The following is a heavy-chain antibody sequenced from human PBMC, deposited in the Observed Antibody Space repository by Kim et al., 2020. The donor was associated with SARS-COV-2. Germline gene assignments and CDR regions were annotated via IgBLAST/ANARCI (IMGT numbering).Heavy chain of an antibody. J-gene: IGHJ4*02. CDR3: ARGETVATITSPYFDY. D-gene: IGHD5-12*01. CDR1: GYTFTSYY. Sequence: ASVKVSCKASGYTFTSYYMHWVRQAPGQGLEWMGIINPSGGSTSYAQKFQCRVTMTRDTSTSTVYMELSSLRSEDTAVYYCARGETVATITSPYFDYWGQGTLVTVSS. V-gene: IGHV1-46*01. CDR2: INPSGGST.